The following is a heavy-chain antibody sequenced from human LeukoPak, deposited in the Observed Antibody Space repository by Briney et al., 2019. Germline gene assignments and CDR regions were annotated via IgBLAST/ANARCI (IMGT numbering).Heavy chain of an antibody. V-gene: IGHV3-66*01. Sequence: PGGSLRLSCAASGFTVSSNYMSWVRQAPGKGLEWVSVIYSGGSTYYADSVKGRFTISRDNSKNTLYLQMNSPRAEDTAVYYCARGYDSSGYYYYFDYWGQGTLVTVSS. CDR3: ARGYDSSGYYYYFDY. CDR2: IYSGGST. CDR1: GFTVSSNY. D-gene: IGHD3-22*01. J-gene: IGHJ4*02.